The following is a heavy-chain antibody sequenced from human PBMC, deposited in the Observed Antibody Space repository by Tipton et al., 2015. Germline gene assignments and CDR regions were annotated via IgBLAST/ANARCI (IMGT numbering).Heavy chain of an antibody. V-gene: IGHV4-39*01. D-gene: IGHD3-22*01. CDR1: GVSISSRRYY. Sequence: TLSLTCSVSGVSISSRRYYWGWIRQPPGKGLEWIGTIYSSGSTFYNPSLKSRLTMSLDTSKNHFNLNLSSVTAADRAVYYCATSNYYDTCWYWGQGTLVTVSS. CDR2: IYSSGST. J-gene: IGHJ4*02. CDR3: ATSNYYDTCWY.